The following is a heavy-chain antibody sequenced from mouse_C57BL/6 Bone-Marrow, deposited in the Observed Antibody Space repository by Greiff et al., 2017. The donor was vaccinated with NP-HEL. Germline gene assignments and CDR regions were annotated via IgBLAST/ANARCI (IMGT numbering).Heavy chain of an antibody. Sequence: QVQLQQSGPELVKPGASVKLSCKASGYTFTSYDINWVKQRPGQGLEWIGWIYPRDGSTKYNEKFKGKATLTVDTSSSTAYMELHSLTSEDSAVYFCARWDYGSRGSAMDYWGQGTSVTVSS. D-gene: IGHD1-1*01. V-gene: IGHV1-85*01. CDR3: ARWDYGSRGSAMDY. J-gene: IGHJ4*01. CDR1: GYTFTSYD. CDR2: IYPRDGST.